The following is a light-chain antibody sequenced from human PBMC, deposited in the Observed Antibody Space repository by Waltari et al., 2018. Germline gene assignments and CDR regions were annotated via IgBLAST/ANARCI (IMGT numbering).Light chain of an antibody. CDR2: DVS. Sequence: QAALTQPATVSGSPGQSTTFPGPGTRTDVVRYNWFPWYQQHPGKAPNLMIYDVSNRPSGVSNRFSGSKSGNTASLTISGLQAEDEADYYCSSYTSSNTLVFGTGTKVTAL. CDR3: SSYTSSNTLV. CDR1: RTDVVRYNW. J-gene: IGLJ1*01. V-gene: IGLV2-14*03.